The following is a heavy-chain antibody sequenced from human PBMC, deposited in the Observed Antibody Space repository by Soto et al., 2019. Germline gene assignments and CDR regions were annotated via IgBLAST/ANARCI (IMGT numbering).Heavy chain of an antibody. Sequence: WETLLLTCTVSGCSISGYYWSWLRQPPGKGLEWIGYIDYSGSTNYNPSLKSRVTISVDTSKNQFSLKLSSVTAADKAVYYCARYIAVAGTYFDYWGQGTLVTVYS. D-gene: IGHD6-19*01. CDR2: IDYSGST. CDR3: ARYIAVAGTYFDY. CDR1: GCSISGYY. V-gene: IGHV4-59*01. J-gene: IGHJ4*02.